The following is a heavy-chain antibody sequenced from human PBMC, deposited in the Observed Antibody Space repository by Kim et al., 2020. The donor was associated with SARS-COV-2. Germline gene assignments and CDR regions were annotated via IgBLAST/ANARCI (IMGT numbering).Heavy chain of an antibody. CDR2: IYYSGST. D-gene: IGHD3-22*01. CDR3: ARGSNYYDSSGYYYEDPDSS. CDR1: GGSISSYY. Sequence: SETLSLTCTVSGGSISSYYWSWIRQPPGKGLEWIGYIYYSGSTNYNPSLKSRVTISVDTSKNQFSLKLSSVTAADTAVYYCARGSNYYDSSGYYYEDPDSSWGQGTLVTVSS. V-gene: IGHV4-59*01. J-gene: IGHJ5*02.